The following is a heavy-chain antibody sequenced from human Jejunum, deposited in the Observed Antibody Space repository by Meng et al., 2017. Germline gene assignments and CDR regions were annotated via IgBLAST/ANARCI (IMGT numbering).Heavy chain of an antibody. CDR2: MNPNNGDI. V-gene: IGHV1-8*01. Sequence: QVQVGQSGAEVKKPGAPVKVSCKASGYTFSSYHINWVRQATGQGPEWMGWMNPNNGDIGYAQKFQGRVTMTRDTSVSTAYMELSSLTSEDTAVYYCARGVAAGVDYWGQGTLVTVSS. CDR3: ARGVAAGVDY. D-gene: IGHD6-13*01. J-gene: IGHJ4*02. CDR1: GYTFSSYH.